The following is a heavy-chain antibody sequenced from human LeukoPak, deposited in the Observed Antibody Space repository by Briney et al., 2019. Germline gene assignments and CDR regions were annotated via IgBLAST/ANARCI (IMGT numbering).Heavy chain of an antibody. J-gene: IGHJ5*02. CDR1: GYTFTSNY. Sequence: ASVKVSCKASGYTFTSNYIHWVRQAPGQGLEWMGMIYPRDGSTSYAQKFQGRVTMTEDTSTDTAYMELSSLRSEDTAVYYCATDRGFDGGNSYGPVRGWFDPWGQGTLVTVSS. CDR2: IYPRDGST. D-gene: IGHD5-18*01. V-gene: IGHV1-46*01. CDR3: ATDRGFDGGNSYGPVRGWFDP.